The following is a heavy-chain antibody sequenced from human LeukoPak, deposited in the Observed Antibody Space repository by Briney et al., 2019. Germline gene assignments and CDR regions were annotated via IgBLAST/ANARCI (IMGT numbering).Heavy chain of an antibody. CDR3: TTLDIVVVPAAYDDAFDI. CDR2: IKSKTDGGTT. J-gene: IGHJ3*02. Sequence: GGSLRLSCAASGFTFSNAWMSWVRQAPGKGLEWVGRIKSKTDGGTTDYAAPVKGRFTISRDDSKNTLYLQMNSLKTEDTAVYCCTTLDIVVVPAAYDDAFDIWGQGTMVTVSS. V-gene: IGHV3-15*01. CDR1: GFTFSNAW. D-gene: IGHD2-2*03.